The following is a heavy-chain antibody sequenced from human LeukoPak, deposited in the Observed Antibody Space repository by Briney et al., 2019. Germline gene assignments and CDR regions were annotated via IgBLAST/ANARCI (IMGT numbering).Heavy chain of an antibody. J-gene: IGHJ4*02. D-gene: IGHD1-26*01. V-gene: IGHV3-21*01. CDR2: ISNTGSYI. Sequence: GGSLRLSCAASGFTFSSYSMNWVRQAPGKGLEWVSSISNTGSYIYYADSVKGRFTVSRDNARESLSVLMKSLRVDDTAVYYCARWTYSGSLEARDYWGQGTLVTVSS. CDR1: GFTFSSYS. CDR3: ARWTYSGSLEARDY.